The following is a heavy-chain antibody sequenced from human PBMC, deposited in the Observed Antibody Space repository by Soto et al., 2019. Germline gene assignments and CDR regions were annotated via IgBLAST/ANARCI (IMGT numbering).Heavy chain of an antibody. CDR3: AIGGGKIYYKGLDF. CDR1: GLFFSDYY. V-gene: IGHV3-11*01. Sequence: PGGSLRLSCAASGLFFSDYYLSWIRQAPGKALECVAYISGTGDTKYYADSVTGRFTISRDNPKNSLYLKMNSLRPEDAAVYYCAIGGGKIYYKGLDFCGQGTTLTVYS. J-gene: IGHJ6*02. D-gene: IGHD3-10*01. CDR2: ISGTGDTK.